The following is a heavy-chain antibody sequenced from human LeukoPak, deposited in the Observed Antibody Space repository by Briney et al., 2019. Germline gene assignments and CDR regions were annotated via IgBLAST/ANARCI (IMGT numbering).Heavy chain of an antibody. D-gene: IGHD4-11*01. CDR3: ARQYSNSPLFDY. V-gene: IGHV3-33*03. Sequence: GTSLRLSCAASGFIFSSYGMHWVRQAPGKGVEWVAVIWYDGGDKYYADSVKGRFTISRDNSKNTLYLQMTSLRAEDTAVYYCARQYSNSPLFDYWGQGTLVTVSS. J-gene: IGHJ4*02. CDR2: IWYDGGDK. CDR1: GFIFSSYG.